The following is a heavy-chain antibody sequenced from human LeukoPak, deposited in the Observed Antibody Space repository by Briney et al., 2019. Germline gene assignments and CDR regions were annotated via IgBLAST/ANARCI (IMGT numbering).Heavy chain of an antibody. CDR2: INYSGST. V-gene: IGHV4-38-2*02. D-gene: IGHD2-21*01. J-gene: IGHJ6*03. Sequence: SETLSLTCTVSGYSISSGYYWGWIRQPPGKGLEWIGSINYSGSTYDNPSLKSRVTISVDTSKNQFSLKLSSVTAADTAVYYCARSDWGDYYYYYYMDVWGKGTTVTVSS. CDR3: ARSDWGDYYYYYYMDV. CDR1: GYSISSGYY.